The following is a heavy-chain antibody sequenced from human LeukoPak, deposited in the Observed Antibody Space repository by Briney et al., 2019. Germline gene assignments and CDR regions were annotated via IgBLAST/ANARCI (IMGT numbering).Heavy chain of an antibody. CDR2: ISGSGGST. CDR3: AKSVQWLDWFDP. V-gene: IGHV3-23*01. Sequence: PGGSLRLSCAASRFTFSSYAMSWVRQAPGKGLEWVSAISGSGGSTYYADSVKGRFTISRDNSKNTLYLQMNSLRAEDTAVYYCAKSVQWLDWFDPWGQGTLVTVSS. CDR1: RFTFSSYA. J-gene: IGHJ5*02. D-gene: IGHD6-19*01.